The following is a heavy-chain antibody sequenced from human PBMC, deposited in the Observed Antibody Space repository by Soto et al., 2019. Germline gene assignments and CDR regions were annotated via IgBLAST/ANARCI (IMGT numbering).Heavy chain of an antibody. CDR1: GFTFSSYA. D-gene: IGHD6-6*01. CDR3: ANFDYSCSDYCYYMDL. V-gene: IGHV3-23*01. Sequence: PGGSMRLSCAASGFTFSSYAMSWVRQVPGEGLEWGSAISGSGGSTYYADSVKGRCTISRDNSKNTLYLQMNSLRAEDTAVYYCANFDYSCSDYCYYMDLWGHGTTVPVYS. CDR2: ISGSGGST. J-gene: IGHJ6*03.